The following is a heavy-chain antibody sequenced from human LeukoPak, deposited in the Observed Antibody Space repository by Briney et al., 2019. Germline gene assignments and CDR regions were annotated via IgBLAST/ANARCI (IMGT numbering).Heavy chain of an antibody. D-gene: IGHD4-23*01. V-gene: IGHV4-61*01. CDR2: IYYSGST. J-gene: IGHJ6*03. Sequence: PSETLSLTCTVSGGSISSGSYYWSWIRQPPGKGPEWIGYIYYSGSTNYNPSLKSRVTISVDTSKNQFSLKLSSVTAADTAVYYCAGTTVVRGYYYYYMDVWGKGTTVTISS. CDR3: AGTTVVRGYYYYYMDV. CDR1: GGSISSGSYY.